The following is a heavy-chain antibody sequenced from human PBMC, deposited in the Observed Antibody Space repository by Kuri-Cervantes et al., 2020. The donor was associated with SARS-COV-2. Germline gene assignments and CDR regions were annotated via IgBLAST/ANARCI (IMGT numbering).Heavy chain of an antibody. CDR2: IYHSGST. CDR1: GYSISSGYY. Sequence: SETLSLTYTVSGYSISSGYYWGWIRQPPGKGLEWIGSIYHSGSTYYNPSLKSRVTISVDTSKNQFSLKLSSVTAADTAVYYCAGEYSSFAMDAFDIWGQGTMVTVSS. CDR3: AGEYSSFAMDAFDI. J-gene: IGHJ3*02. V-gene: IGHV4-38-2*02. D-gene: IGHD6-6*01.